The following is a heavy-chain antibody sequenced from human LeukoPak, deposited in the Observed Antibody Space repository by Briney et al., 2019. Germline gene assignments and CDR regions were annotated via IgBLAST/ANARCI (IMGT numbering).Heavy chain of an antibody. J-gene: IGHJ5*02. CDR2: IYTSGST. Sequence: SETLSLTCTVSGGSISSYYWSWIRQPAGKGLEWIGRIYTSGSTNYNPSLKSRVTMSVDTSKNQFSLELSSVTAADTAVYYCARAGRGYSYGYYWFDPWGQGTLVTVSS. V-gene: IGHV4-4*07. D-gene: IGHD5-18*01. CDR1: GGSISSYY. CDR3: ARAGRGYSYGYYWFDP.